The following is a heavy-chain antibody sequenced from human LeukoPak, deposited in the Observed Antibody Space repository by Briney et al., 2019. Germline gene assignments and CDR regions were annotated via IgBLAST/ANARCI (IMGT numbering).Heavy chain of an antibody. Sequence: GESLKISCKGSGYSFTSYWIGWVRQMPGKGLEWMGIIYPGDSDTRYSPSFQGQVTISADKSISTAYLQWSSLKASDTAMYYCARQPAYDSSGYYIHNTAFDIWGQGTMVTVSS. CDR2: IYPGDSDT. V-gene: IGHV5-51*01. D-gene: IGHD3-22*01. J-gene: IGHJ3*02. CDR1: GYSFTSYW. CDR3: ARQPAYDSSGYYIHNTAFDI.